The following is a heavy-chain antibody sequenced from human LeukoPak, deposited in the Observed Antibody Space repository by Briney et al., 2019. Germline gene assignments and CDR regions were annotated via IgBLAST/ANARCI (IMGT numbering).Heavy chain of an antibody. D-gene: IGHD3-3*01. J-gene: IGHJ6*02. CDR2: MNPNSGNT. Sequence: ASVKVSCKASGYTFTSYDINWVRQATGQGLEWMGWMNPNSGNTGYAQKFQGRVTMTRNTSISTAYMELSGLRSEDTAVYYCALRGPYDFWSGYYRDYGMDVWGQGTTVTVSS. CDR3: ALRGPYDFWSGYYRDYGMDV. V-gene: IGHV1-8*01. CDR1: GYTFTSYD.